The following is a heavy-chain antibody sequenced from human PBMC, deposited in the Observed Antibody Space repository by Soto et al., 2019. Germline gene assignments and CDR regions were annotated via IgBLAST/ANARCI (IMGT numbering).Heavy chain of an antibody. CDR3: ARIMCGGDGYDVDY. J-gene: IGHJ4*02. Sequence: QVQLVESGGGVVQPGRSLRLSCAASGFTFSSYGMHWVRQAPGKGLEWVAVIWYDGSNKYYADSVKGRFTISRDNSKNTLYLQMNSLRAEDTAVYYCARIMCGGDGYDVDYWGQGTLVTVS. CDR1: GFTFSSYG. D-gene: IGHD2-21*02. V-gene: IGHV3-33*01. CDR2: IWYDGSNK.